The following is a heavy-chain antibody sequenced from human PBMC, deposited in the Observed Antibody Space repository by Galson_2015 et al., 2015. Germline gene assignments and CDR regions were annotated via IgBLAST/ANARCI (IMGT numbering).Heavy chain of an antibody. J-gene: IGHJ5*02. CDR2: ISSSGGRT. Sequence: SLRLSCEASGYTFSTYGMSWVRQAPGKGLEWVSSISSSGGRTSYADSLKGRFTISRDNSKNTLYLQMNSLRAEDTAVYYCAKERLCILSSCGFDPWVQGILVTVSS. V-gene: IGHV3-23*01. CDR1: GYTFSTYG. CDR3: AKERLCILSSCGFDP. D-gene: IGHD2-8*01.